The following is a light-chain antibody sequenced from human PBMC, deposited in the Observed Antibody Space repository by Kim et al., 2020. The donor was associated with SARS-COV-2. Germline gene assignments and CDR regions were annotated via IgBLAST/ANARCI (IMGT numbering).Light chain of an antibody. CDR3: QQYHSLPLT. Sequence: DIAMTQSPDSLTVSLGERATINCKSSRSVLYSSNNKNYLAWYQQKPGQPPKLLIYWASTRESGVPDRFSGSGSGTDFTLTISSLQAEDVAVYYCQQYHSLPLTFGQGTKVEI. CDR2: WAS. CDR1: RSVLYSSNNKNY. V-gene: IGKV4-1*01. J-gene: IGKJ1*01.